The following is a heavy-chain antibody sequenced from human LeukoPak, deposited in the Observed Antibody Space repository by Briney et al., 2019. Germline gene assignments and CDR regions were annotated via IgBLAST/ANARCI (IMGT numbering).Heavy chain of an antibody. V-gene: IGHV3-7*01. CDR2: IKQDGSEK. Sequence: PGGSLRLSCAASGFTFSSYWMSWVRQAPGKGLEWVANIKQDGSEKYYVDSVKGRFTISRDNAKNSLYLQMNSLRAEDTAVYYCARVVSSGWYSEGRYFDYWGQGTLVTVSS. D-gene: IGHD6-19*01. CDR1: GFTFSSYW. J-gene: IGHJ4*02. CDR3: ARVVSSGWYSEGRYFDY.